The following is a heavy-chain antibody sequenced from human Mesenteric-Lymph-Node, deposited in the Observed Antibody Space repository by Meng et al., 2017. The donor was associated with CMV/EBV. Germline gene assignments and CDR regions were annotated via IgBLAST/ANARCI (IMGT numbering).Heavy chain of an antibody. D-gene: IGHD6-6*01. J-gene: IGHJ4*02. CDR2: INHSGST. V-gene: IGHV4-34*09. Sequence: LRLSCAVYGGSFSGYYWSWIRQPPGKGLEWIGEINHSGSTNYNPSLKSRVTISVDTSKNQFSLKLNSVTAADTAVYYCARAARPTSANKYGCFDYWGQGTLVTVSS. CDR3: ARAARPTSANKYGCFDY. CDR1: GGSFSGYY.